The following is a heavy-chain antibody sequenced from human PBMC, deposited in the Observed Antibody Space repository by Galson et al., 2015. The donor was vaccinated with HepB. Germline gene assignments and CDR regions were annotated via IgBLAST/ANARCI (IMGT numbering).Heavy chain of an antibody. V-gene: IGHV3-30*04. CDR1: GFTFSSYA. J-gene: IGHJ6*02. CDR2: ISYDGSNK. CDR3: ARDVGYSSAAAATGVYYYYGMDV. Sequence: SLRLSCAASGFTFSSYAMHWVRQAPGKGLEWVAVISYDGSNKYYADSVKGRFTISRDNSKNTLYLQMNSLRAEDTAVYYCARDVGYSSAAAATGVYYYYGMDVWGQGTTVTVSS. D-gene: IGHD6-13*01.